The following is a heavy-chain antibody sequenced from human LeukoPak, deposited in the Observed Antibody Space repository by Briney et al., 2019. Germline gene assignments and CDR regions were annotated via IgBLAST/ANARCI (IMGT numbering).Heavy chain of an antibody. D-gene: IGHD1-26*01. CDR3: TRLPLMGATEGGIDY. V-gene: IGHV3-73*01. CDR2: IRSEANSYAT. Sequence: PGGSLRLSCAASGFTFSGSAMHWVRQASGKGLEWVGRIRSEANSYATAYAASVKGRFTISRDDSKNTAYLQMNSLKTEDTAVYYCTRLPLMGATEGGIDYWGQGTLVTVSS. J-gene: IGHJ4*02. CDR1: GFTFSGSA.